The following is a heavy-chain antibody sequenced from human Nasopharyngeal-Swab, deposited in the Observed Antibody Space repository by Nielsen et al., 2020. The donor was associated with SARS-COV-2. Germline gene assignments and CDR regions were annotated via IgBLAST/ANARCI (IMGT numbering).Heavy chain of an antibody. J-gene: IGHJ6*03. CDR3: AKYAGSWYYYYYYMDV. CDR2: ISGSGGST. Sequence: GESLKIYCGASGFTFSRYAMSWVRLATGKGLEWVSAISGSGGSTYYADSVKGRFTISRDNSKNTLYLQMNSLRAEDTAVYYCAKYAGSWYYYYYYMDVWGKGTTVTVSS. CDR1: GFTFSRYA. D-gene: IGHD6-13*01. V-gene: IGHV3-23*01.